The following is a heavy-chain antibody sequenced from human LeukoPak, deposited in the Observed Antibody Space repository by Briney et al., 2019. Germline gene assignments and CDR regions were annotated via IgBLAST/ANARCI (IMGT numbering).Heavy chain of an antibody. CDR2: INSDEPST. J-gene: IGHJ4*02. Sequence: GGSLRLSCAASGFTFSSYWMHWVRQAPGKGLVWVSRINSDEPSTSYADSVKGRFTISRDNAQKTLYLQMNSLRAEDTAVYYCATSTYCSGGSCYSRTFQYWGQGTLVTVSS. CDR3: ATSTYCSGGSCYSRTFQY. V-gene: IGHV3-74*01. CDR1: GFTFSSYW. D-gene: IGHD2-15*01.